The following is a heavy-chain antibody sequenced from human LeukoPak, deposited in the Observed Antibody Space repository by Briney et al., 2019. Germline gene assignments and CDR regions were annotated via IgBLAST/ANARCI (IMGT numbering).Heavy chain of an antibody. CDR3: ARRDSSGLFEY. D-gene: IGHD6-19*01. Sequence: GEPLKISCKGSGYSFTSYWIGWVRQMPGKGLEWMGILYPGDSETRYSPAFQGQVTISADKSISTAYLQWSSLKASDSAMYYCARRDSSGLFEYWGQGTLVTVSS. CDR1: GYSFTSYW. J-gene: IGHJ4*02. CDR2: LYPGDSET. V-gene: IGHV5-51*01.